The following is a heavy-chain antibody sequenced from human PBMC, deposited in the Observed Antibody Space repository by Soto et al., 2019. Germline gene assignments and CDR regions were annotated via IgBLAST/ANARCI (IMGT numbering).Heavy chain of an antibody. V-gene: IGHV3-53*01. J-gene: IGHJ4*02. CDR3: ARANWNQNYHFDY. CDR2: IFGGGST. CDR1: GFTVSSNY. Sequence: QPGGSLRLSCAASGFTVSSNYMAWARQATGKGLEWVSVIFGGGSTYYADSVKGRFTISRDNSKNTLYVQMNNLRAEDTAVYYCARANWNQNYHFDYWGQGTLVTVSS. D-gene: IGHD1-1*01.